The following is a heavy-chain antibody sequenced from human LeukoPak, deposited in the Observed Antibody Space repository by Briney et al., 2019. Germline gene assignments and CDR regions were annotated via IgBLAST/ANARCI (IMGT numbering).Heavy chain of an antibody. CDR2: ISYSGST. Sequence: SETLSLTCTVSGGSISSSSHYWGWIRQPPGKGPEWIGSISYSGSTWYDPSLKSRVTISIDTSKSLFSLDLSSVTAADTAIYYCVRHADRGYSQMGFDCWSQGTLVTVSS. J-gene: IGHJ4*02. V-gene: IGHV4-39*01. CDR1: GGSISSSSHY. CDR3: VRHADRGYSQMGFDC. D-gene: IGHD5-18*01.